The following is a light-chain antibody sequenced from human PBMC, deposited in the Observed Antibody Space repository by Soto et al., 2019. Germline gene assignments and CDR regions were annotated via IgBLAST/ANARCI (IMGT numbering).Light chain of an antibody. J-gene: IGLJ2*01. CDR1: TSNIGSYIL. Sequence: QSALTPPASVYGSPGQSITISCTGTTSNIGSYILVSWYQQHPGKAPKLLIYEASTRPSGVSNRFSGSKSGNTASLTISGLQAEDEADYYCCSYAGSSTYVFVGGTKLTVL. CDR2: EAS. V-gene: IGLV2-23*01. CDR3: CSYAGSSTYV.